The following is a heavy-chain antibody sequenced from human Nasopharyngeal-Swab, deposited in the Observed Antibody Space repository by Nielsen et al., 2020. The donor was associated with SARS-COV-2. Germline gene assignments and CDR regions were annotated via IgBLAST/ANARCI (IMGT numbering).Heavy chain of an antibody. V-gene: IGHV3-7*04. CDR3: VRGDAYNRL. CDR2: IKQDGTET. Sequence: LKISCAASGFTFTSYWMSWVRQAPGKGLEWVADIKQDGTETHYVDAVKGRFTISRDNAKNSLHLQMNSLRAEDTAVYFCVRGDAYNRLWGQGILVTVSS. D-gene: IGHD5-24*01. J-gene: IGHJ4*02. CDR1: GFTFTSYW.